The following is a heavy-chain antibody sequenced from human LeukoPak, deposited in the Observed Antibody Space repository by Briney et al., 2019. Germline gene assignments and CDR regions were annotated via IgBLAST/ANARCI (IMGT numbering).Heavy chain of an antibody. D-gene: IGHD2-15*01. V-gene: IGHV1-18*01. CDR2: ISAYNGNT. CDR3: ARDRRDCSGGSCQIGY. J-gene: IGHJ4*02. Sequence: ASVKVSCKASGYTFTSYGISWVRQAPGQGLEWMGWISAYNGNTNYAQKLQGRVTMTTDTSTSTAYMELRSLRSDDTAVYYCARDRRDCSGGSCQIGYWGQGTLVTVSS. CDR1: GYTFTSYG.